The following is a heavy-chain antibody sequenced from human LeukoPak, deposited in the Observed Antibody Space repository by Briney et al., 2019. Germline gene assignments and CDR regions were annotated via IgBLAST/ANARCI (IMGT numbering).Heavy chain of an antibody. CDR1: GFTFSSYG. D-gene: IGHD2-2*01. J-gene: IGHJ6*03. CDR2: IRYDGSNK. Sequence: HPGGSLRLSCAASGFTFSSYGMHWVRQAPGKGLEWVAFIRYDGSNKYYADSVKGRFTISRDNSKNTLYLQMNSLRAEDTAVYYWANWCRITSCSYYYYYYMDVWAKGPTVTVSS. CDR3: ANWCRITSCSYYYYYYMDV. V-gene: IGHV3-30*02.